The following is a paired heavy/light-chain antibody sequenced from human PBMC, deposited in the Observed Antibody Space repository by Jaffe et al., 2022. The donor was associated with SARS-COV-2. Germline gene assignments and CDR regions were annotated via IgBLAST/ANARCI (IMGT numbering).Light chain of an antibody. V-gene: IGKV1-12*01. CDR2: AAS. CDR3: QQANSFPNT. Sequence: DIQMTQSPSSVSASVGDRVTITCRASQGISTWLAWYQQKPGKAPKLLIYAASSLQGGVPSRFSGSGSGTDFTLTISSLQSEDSATYYCQQANSFPNTFGQGTKLEIK. J-gene: IGKJ2*01. CDR1: QGISTW.
Heavy chain of an antibody. V-gene: IGHV3-30*04. CDR2: ISYDGSRK. CDR1: GFTISDAA. Sequence: QVQLVESGGGVVQPGRSQRLSCAATGFTISDAAMYWVRQAPGKGLEWVAVISYDGSRKYYADAVKGRLIISRDNSKNTLSLQMNSLGVEDTAMYYCARGVAMGSAWSDAFDIWGQGTMVTVSS. D-gene: IGHD6-19*01. J-gene: IGHJ3*02. CDR3: ARGVAMGSAWSDAFDI.